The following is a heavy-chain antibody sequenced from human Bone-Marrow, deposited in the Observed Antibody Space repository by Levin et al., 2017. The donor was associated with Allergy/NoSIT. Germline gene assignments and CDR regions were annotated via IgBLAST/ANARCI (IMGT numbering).Heavy chain of an antibody. V-gene: IGHV4-39*01. J-gene: IGHJ4*02. CDR1: GGSISSSSYY. CDR3: ATGKRNLRLPFDY. CDR2: IYYSGST. Sequence: SETLSLTCTVSGGSISSSSYYWGWIRQPPGKGLEWIGSIYYSGSTYYNPSLKSRVTISVDTSKNQFSLKLSSVTAADTAVYYCATGKRNLRLPFDYWGQGNPGHRLL. D-gene: IGHD1-14*01.